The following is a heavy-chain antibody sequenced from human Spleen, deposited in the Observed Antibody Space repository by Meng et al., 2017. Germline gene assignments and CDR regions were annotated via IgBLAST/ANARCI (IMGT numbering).Heavy chain of an antibody. CDR2: IYHSGTT. D-gene: IGHD4-11*01. CDR3: ARGPTTMAHDFDY. Sequence: EEGHERVTPSGTLSRTFAVSGAYPSHINWWSWVRQPPGKGLQWIGDIYHSGTTHYNPSLKSRVNMSVDKSKNQFSLRLSSVTASDTAVYYCARGPTTMAHDFDYWGQGTLVTVSS. CDR1: GAYPSHINW. V-gene: IGHV4-4*02. J-gene: IGHJ4*02.